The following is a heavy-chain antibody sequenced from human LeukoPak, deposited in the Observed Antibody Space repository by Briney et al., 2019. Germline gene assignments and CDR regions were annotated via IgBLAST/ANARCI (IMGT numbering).Heavy chain of an antibody. J-gene: IGHJ3*01. Sequence: GGSLRLSCAASRFTFSTYWMSWVRQAPGRGLEWVANIKEDGSEKHYVDSVKGRFTISRDNAKNSLYLQMNSLRAEDTAVYFCARLRAFDVWGQGTMVTVSS. CDR2: IKEDGSEK. V-gene: IGHV3-7*05. CDR1: RFTFSTYW. CDR3: ARLRAFDV.